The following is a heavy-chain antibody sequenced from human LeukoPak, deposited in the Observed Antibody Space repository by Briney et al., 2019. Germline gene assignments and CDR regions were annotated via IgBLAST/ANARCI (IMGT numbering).Heavy chain of an antibody. D-gene: IGHD5-12*01. CDR2: IYSGGST. CDR1: GFTVSSNY. Sequence: GGSLRLSCAASGFTVSSNYMSWVRLAPGKGLEWVSVIYSGGSTYYADSVKGRFTISRDNSKNTLYLQMNSLRAEDTAVYYCARDPRGYERAFDIWGQGTMVTVSS. V-gene: IGHV3-53*01. J-gene: IGHJ3*02. CDR3: ARDPRGYERAFDI.